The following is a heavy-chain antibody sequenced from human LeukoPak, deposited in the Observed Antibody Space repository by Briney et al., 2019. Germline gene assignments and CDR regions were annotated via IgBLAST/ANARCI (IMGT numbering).Heavy chain of an antibody. CDR3: ARGPEGYYYYYYMDF. CDR2: IDPSCVST. V-gene: IGHV1-46*01. Sequence: ASVKVSCKASGYTFTSYFMHWVRQAPGQGLEWMGIIDPSCVSTTYAQKFQGRVTMTRDMSTSKVYMELNSLRSEDTAVYYCARGPEGYYYYYYMDFWGKGTTVTVSS. J-gene: IGHJ6*03. CDR1: GYTFTSYF.